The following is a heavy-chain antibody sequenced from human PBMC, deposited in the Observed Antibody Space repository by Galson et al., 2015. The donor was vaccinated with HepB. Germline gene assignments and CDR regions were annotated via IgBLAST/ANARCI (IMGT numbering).Heavy chain of an antibody. J-gene: IGHJ4*02. D-gene: IGHD6-13*01. CDR2: FYYGGDT. CDR3: VRIGSRAYGGRYYFDH. V-gene: IGHV4-39*01. CDR1: DDSISSHTNY. Sequence: ETLSLTCSVSDDSISSHTNYWGWIRQPPGMGLEWVGTFYYGGDTYYNPSLKSRVDIAVDTSKKQVSLRLTSVTAADTAVYFCVRIGSRAYGGRYYFDHWGQGNSVIVSS.